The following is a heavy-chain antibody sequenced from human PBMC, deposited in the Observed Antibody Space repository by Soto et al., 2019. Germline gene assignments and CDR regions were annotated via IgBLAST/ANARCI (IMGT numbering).Heavy chain of an antibody. J-gene: IGHJ4*02. Sequence: QVQLQESGPGLVKPSQTLSLTCTVSGGSISSGDYYWSWIRQPPGKGLEWIGYIYYSGSTYYNPSLKSRATXXVXTXTNQFSLKLSSVTAADTAVYYCARDSYYDSSGSFDYWGQGTLVTVSS. D-gene: IGHD3-22*01. V-gene: IGHV4-30-4*01. CDR1: GGSISSGDYY. CDR2: IYYSGST. CDR3: ARDSYYDSSGSFDY.